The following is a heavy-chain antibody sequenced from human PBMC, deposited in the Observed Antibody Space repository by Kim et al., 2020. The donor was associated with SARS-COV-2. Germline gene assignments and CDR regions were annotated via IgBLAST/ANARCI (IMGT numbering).Heavy chain of an antibody. CDR1: GGSISSSSYY. CDR3: ARFSRGYYDSSGYYSSAFDI. J-gene: IGHJ3*02. D-gene: IGHD3-22*01. CDR2: IYYSGST. V-gene: IGHV4-39*01. Sequence: SETLSLTCTVSGGSISSSSYYWGWIRQPPGKGLEWIRSIYYSGSTYYNPSLKSRVTISVDTSKNQFSLKLSSVTAADTAVYYCARFSRGYYDSSGYYSSAFDIWGQGTMVTVSS.